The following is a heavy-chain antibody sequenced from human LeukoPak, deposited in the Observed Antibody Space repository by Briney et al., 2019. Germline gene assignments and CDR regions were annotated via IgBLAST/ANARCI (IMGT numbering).Heavy chain of an antibody. CDR2: ISGSGDRT. CDR3: GKGRDGYIGY. J-gene: IGHJ4*02. CDR1: GSTFNNYA. V-gene: IGHV3-23*01. D-gene: IGHD5-12*01. Sequence: AGGSLRLSCAASGSTFNNYAMSWFRQTPGKGLEWVSAISGSGDRTYYAESVKGRFSISRDNSKNTLYLQMHSLRAEDTAVYYCGKGRDGYIGYWGQGTLVTVSS.